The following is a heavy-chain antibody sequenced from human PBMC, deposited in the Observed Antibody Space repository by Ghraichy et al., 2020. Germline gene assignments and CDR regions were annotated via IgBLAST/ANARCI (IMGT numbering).Heavy chain of an antibody. CDR1: EDTFNTHA. J-gene: IGHJ3*02. V-gene: IGHV1-69*06. Sequence: SVKVSCKAPEDTFNTHAISWVRQAPGQGLEWMGYILPVFLTSNLAPKFQGRLTITADKLSDTAYMELSSLTSEDTAVYYCARDRQLGAAGNDAFDIWGQGTLVIVTS. CDR3: ARDRQLGAAGNDAFDI. D-gene: IGHD1-26*01. CDR2: ILPVFLTS.